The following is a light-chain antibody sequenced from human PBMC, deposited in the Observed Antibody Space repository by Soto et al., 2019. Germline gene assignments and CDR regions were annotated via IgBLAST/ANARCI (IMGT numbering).Light chain of an antibody. Sequence: QSVLTQPASVSGSPGQSITISCTGTSSVVGTYTLVSWYQQHPGKAPKLVIYEVNKRPAGVSKRFSGSKSGDTASLTMSGLQAEDEADYYCSSYAGAITFYVFGSGTKVTVL. J-gene: IGLJ1*01. CDR3: SSYAGAITFYV. CDR1: SSVVGTYTL. CDR2: EVN. V-gene: IGLV2-23*02.